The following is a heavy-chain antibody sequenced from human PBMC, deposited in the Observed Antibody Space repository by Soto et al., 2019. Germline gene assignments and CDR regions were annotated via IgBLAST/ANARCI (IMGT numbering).Heavy chain of an antibody. D-gene: IGHD2-8*01. CDR3: ARGRVMVDDC. Sequence: QVQLVQSGAEVKKPGASVKVSCKASGYTFTSYDINWVRQATGQGLEWMGWMNPNSGNTGYAQKCQGRVTMTGNTSIRTPYMELSSLRADDTAVYYCARGRVMVDDCWRQGTRVTVSS. J-gene: IGHJ4*02. CDR2: MNPNSGNT. V-gene: IGHV1-8*01. CDR1: GYTFTSYD.